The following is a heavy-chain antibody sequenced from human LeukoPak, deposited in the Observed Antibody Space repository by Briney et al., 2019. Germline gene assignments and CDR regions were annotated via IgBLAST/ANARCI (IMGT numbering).Heavy chain of an antibody. D-gene: IGHD6-19*01. CDR3: ARVDATSLAVHY. CDR2: INPNSGGT. CDR1: GYTFTGYY. Sequence: ASVKVSCKASGYTFTGYYLNWVRQAPGQGLEWMGRINPNSGGTDSGQKFQGRVTMTRDTSISTAYMELSSLTFDDTAVYYCARVDATSLAVHYWGQGTLVTVSS. V-gene: IGHV1-2*02. J-gene: IGHJ4*02.